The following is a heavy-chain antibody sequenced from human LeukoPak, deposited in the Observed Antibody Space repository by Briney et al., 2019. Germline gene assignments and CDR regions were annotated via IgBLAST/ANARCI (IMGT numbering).Heavy chain of an antibody. CDR3: ARIRGGNNYHFDY. Sequence: ASVKVSCKASGYTFTDYYMHWVRQAPGQGLEWMGWINTYSGGTNYAQKFQGRVTMTRDTSISTAYMDPSRLTSDDTAVYYCARIRGGNNYHFDYWGQGTLVSVSS. D-gene: IGHD1-26*01. CDR2: INTYSGGT. CDR1: GYTFTDYY. J-gene: IGHJ4*02. V-gene: IGHV1-2*02.